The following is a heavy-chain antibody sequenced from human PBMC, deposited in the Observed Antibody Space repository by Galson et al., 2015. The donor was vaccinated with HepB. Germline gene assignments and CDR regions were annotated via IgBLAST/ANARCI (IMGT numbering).Heavy chain of an antibody. J-gene: IGHJ4*02. CDR1: GYSFTSYA. CDR2: IIPIFGTA. V-gene: IGHV1-69*01. D-gene: IGHD3-10*02. CDR3: ARGHDGLRSFSYYFDY. Sequence: QSGAEVKKPGESLKISCKGSGYSFTSYAISWVRQAPGQGLEWMGGIIPIFGTANYAQKFQGRVTITADESTSTAYMELSSLRSEDTAVYYCARGHDGLRSFSYYFDYWGQGTLVTVSS.